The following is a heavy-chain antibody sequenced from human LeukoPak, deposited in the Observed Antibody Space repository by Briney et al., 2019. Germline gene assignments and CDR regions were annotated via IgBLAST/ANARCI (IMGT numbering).Heavy chain of an antibody. J-gene: IGHJ6*03. Sequence: PSETLSLTCTVSGGSIGSGSYYWSWIRQPAGKGLEWIGRIYTSGSTNYNPSLKSRVTISVDTSKNQFSLKLSSVTAADTAVYYCARYSGYDYGPSTYYYYMDVWGQGTLVTVSS. D-gene: IGHD5-12*01. V-gene: IGHV4-61*02. CDR1: GGSIGSGSYY. CDR3: ARYSGYDYGPSTYYYYMDV. CDR2: IYTSGST.